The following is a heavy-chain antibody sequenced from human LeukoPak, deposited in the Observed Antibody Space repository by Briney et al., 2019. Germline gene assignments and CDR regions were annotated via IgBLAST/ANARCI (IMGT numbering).Heavy chain of an antibody. CDR3: AKNTISGGHYQYYMDV. CDR1: GFTFDVYA. CDR2: ISRSGGIT. J-gene: IGHJ6*03. V-gene: IGHV3-23*01. D-gene: IGHD3-16*02. Sequence: GGSLSPSPAASGFTFDVYAMSWVPHTPGRGLEWVSSISRSGGITYHPDPLQGRFTISRDNSKNTLFLQMNSLRAEDRAVYYCAKNTISGGHYQYYMDVWGKGPTVSVSS.